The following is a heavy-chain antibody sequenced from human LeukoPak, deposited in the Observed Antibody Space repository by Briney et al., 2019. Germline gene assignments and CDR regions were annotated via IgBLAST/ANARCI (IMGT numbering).Heavy chain of an antibody. Sequence: ASVKVSCKVSGYTLTELSMHWVRQAPGKGLEWMGGSDPEDGETIYAQKFQGRVTMTEDTSTDTAYMELSSLRSEDTAVYYCATPMVYAINRDAFDIWGQGTMVTVSS. CDR2: SDPEDGET. CDR3: ATPMVYAINRDAFDI. J-gene: IGHJ3*02. D-gene: IGHD2-8*01. V-gene: IGHV1-24*01. CDR1: GYTLTELS.